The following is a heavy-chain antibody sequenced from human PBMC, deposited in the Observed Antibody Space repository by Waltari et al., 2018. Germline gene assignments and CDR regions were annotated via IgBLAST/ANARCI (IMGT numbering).Heavy chain of an antibody. D-gene: IGHD3-3*01. J-gene: IGHJ4*02. CDR3: ARSGGYYDFWSGYYYFDY. CDR1: GYSFTSYW. V-gene: IGHV5-51*01. Sequence: EVQLVQSGAEVKKPGESLKISCKGSGYSFTSYWIGWVRQMPGKGLEWMGVLYPVEPDTRYSPPFHGQVTSSAAQSITTAYLQWGSLRASDTAMYYCARSGGYYDFWSGYYYFDYWGQGTLVTVSS. CDR2: LYPVEPDT.